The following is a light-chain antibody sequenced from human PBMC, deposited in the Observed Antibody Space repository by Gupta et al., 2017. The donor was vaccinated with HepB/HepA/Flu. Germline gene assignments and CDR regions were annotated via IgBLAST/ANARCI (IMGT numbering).Light chain of an antibody. CDR1: QSVISSY. CDR3: QQYGSDLLT. CDR2: GAS. J-gene: IGKJ4*01. Sequence: EIVLTQSPGTLSLSPGERATLSCRASQSVISSYLAWSQQKPGKAPRILIYGASSRAPGITDRFSGSGSGTXFTLTIXRMEPEDFAVYYCQQYGSDLLTFGXGTKVEIK. V-gene: IGKV3-20*01.